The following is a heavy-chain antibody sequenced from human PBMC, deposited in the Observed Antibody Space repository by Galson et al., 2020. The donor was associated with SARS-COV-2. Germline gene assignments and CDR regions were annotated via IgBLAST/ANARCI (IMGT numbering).Heavy chain of an antibody. CDR2: IYYRGDT. V-gene: IGHV4-59*01. D-gene: IGHD2-2*01. J-gene: IGHJ6*02. CDR1: GSSISYYY. Sequence: ASETLSLTCTVSGSSISYYYWSWIRQSPGKGLEWIGYIYYRGDTHYNPSLKSRFTISIDTSKTHFSLELNSVTPADTAVYYCAREYRHKRPAAIVNDYYAMDVWGRGTTVTVSS. CDR3: AREYRHKRPAAIVNDYYAMDV.